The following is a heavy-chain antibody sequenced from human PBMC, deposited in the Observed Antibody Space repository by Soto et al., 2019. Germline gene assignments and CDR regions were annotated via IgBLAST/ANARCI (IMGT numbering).Heavy chain of an antibody. CDR3: ARRYGASFDY. V-gene: IGHV4-59*01. J-gene: IGHJ4*02. CDR2: IYYSGST. Sequence: TSETLSLTCTVSGGSITSYYWSWIRHPPGKGLEWIGYIYYSGSTNYNPSLKSRVTISVDTSKNQFSLKLSSVTAADTAVYYCARRYGASFDYWGQGTLVTVS. CDR1: GGSITSYY. D-gene: IGHD4-17*01.